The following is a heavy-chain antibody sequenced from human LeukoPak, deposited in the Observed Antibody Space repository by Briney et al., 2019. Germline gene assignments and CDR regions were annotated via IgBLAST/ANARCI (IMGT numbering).Heavy chain of an antibody. Sequence: GGSLRLSCAASGFTFDDYGMSWVRQAPGKGLEWVSGINRNGGSTGYADSVKGRFTISRDNAKNSLYLQMNSLRAEDTALYYCARSPGATTPIYFDYWGQGTLVTVSS. CDR3: ARSPGATTPIYFDY. J-gene: IGHJ4*02. CDR2: INRNGGST. CDR1: GFTFDDYG. D-gene: IGHD1-26*01. V-gene: IGHV3-20*04.